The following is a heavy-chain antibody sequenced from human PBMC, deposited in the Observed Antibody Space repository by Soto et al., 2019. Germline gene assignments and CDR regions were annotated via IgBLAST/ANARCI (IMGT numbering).Heavy chain of an antibody. CDR1: GFTFSNYW. J-gene: IGHJ6*03. CDR2: INSDGSVS. Sequence: EVKLVESGGGLVQPGGSLRLSCAASGFTFSNYWMYWVRQAPGQGLVCVSRINSDGSVSRYADSVKGRLTISRDNVKNTLYLQMNSLRVEDTAVYYYARGDCVGGSCYSLAGSFYYYMDVWGKGTTVTVFS. V-gene: IGHV3-74*01. D-gene: IGHD2-15*01. CDR3: ARGDCVGGSCYSLAGSFYYYMDV.